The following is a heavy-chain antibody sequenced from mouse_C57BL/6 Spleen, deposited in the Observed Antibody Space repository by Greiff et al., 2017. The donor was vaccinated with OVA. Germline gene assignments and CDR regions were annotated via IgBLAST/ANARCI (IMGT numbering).Heavy chain of an antibody. CDR1: GYAFSSYW. CDR2: IYPGDGDT. J-gene: IGHJ2*01. Sequence: QVQLQQSGAELVKPGASVKISCKASGYAFSSYWMNWVKQRPGKGLAWIGLIYPGDGDTNYNGKFKGKATLTADKSSSTAYMQLSSLTSEDSAVYFCARWGPRDGSSSDYWGQGTTLTVSS. V-gene: IGHV1-80*01. CDR3: ARWGPRDGSSSDY. D-gene: IGHD1-1*01.